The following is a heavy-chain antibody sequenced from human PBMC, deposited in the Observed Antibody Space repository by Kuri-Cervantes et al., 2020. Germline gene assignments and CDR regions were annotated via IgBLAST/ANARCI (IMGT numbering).Heavy chain of an antibody. D-gene: IGHD6-25*01. CDR1: GFTFSDYY. J-gene: IGHJ4*02. CDR3: AGAAGAATDY. Sequence: GESLKISCAASGFTFSDYYMSWIRQAPGKGLEWVSYISSSGSTIYYADSVKGRFTISRDDAKSSLYLQLNNLRADDTAMYYCAGAAGAATDYWGQGTLVTDSS. V-gene: IGHV3-11*04. CDR2: ISSSGSTI.